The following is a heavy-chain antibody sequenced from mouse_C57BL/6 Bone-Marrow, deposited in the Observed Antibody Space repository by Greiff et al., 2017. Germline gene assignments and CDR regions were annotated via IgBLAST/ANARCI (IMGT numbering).Heavy chain of an antibody. V-gene: IGHV1-54*01. CDR2: INPGGGGT. CDR1: GYAFTNYL. J-gene: IGHJ4*01. CDR3: ARDCAMDY. Sequence: QVQLQQSGAELVRPGTSVKVSCKASGYAFTNYLIEWVKQRPGQGLEWIGVINPGGGGTNYNEKFKGKATLTADKSSSTAYMQLSSLTSEDSAVYFCARDCAMDYWGQGTSVTVSS.